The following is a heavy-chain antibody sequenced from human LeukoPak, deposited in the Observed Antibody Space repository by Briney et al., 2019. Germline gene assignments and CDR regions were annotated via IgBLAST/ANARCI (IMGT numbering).Heavy chain of an antibody. Sequence: GGSLRLSCAASGFTFSSYSMNWVRQAPGKGLEWVSYISSSSSTIYYADSVKGRFTISRDNAKNSLYLQMNSLRAEDTAVYYCARVVSDYYYMYVWGKGTTVTVSS. D-gene: IGHD2-21*01. V-gene: IGHV3-48*04. CDR1: GFTFSSYS. J-gene: IGHJ6*03. CDR3: ARVVSDYYYMYV. CDR2: ISSSSSTI.